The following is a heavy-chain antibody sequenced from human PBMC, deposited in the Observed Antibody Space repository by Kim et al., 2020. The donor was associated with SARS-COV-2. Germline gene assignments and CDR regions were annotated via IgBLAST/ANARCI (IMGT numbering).Heavy chain of an antibody. D-gene: IGHD3-10*01. CDR2: IKSKTDGGTT. CDR1: GFTFSNAW. CDR3: TTEDMYYYGSGSYHYYFFGMDV. J-gene: IGHJ6*02. Sequence: GGSLRLSCAASGFTFSNAWMSWVRQAPGKGLEWVGRIKSKTDGGTTDYAAAVKGRFTISRDDSKNTLYLQMNSVKTEDTAVYYGTTEDMYYYGSGSYHYYFFGMDVWGQGTTVTLSS. V-gene: IGHV3-15*01.